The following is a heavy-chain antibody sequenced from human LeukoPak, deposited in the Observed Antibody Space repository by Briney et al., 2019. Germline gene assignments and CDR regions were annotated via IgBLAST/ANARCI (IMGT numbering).Heavy chain of an antibody. Sequence: SETLSLTCTVSGGSISSYYWSWIRQPPGKGLEWIGYIYYSGSTKYNPSLKSRVTISVDTSKNQFSLKLRSVTAADTAVYYCAMEARSSNNLEPLDTWGQRTLVTVSS. D-gene: IGHD5-24*01. CDR2: IYYSGST. CDR1: GGSISSYY. J-gene: IGHJ5*02. CDR3: AMEARSSNNLEPLDT. V-gene: IGHV4-59*08.